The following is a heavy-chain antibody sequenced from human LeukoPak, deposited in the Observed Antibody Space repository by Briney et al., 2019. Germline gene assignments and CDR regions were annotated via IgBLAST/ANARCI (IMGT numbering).Heavy chain of an antibody. Sequence: PGGSLRLSCAASGFTFDDYAMHWVRQPPGKGLEWVSLISADGAGTSYANSVKGRFIISRDNSKNLLFLQMSGLRTEDTAFYFCAKVGLWLANDLWGQGILVTVSS. V-gene: IGHV3-43*02. D-gene: IGHD6-19*01. CDR2: ISADGAGT. J-gene: IGHJ5*02. CDR1: GFTFDDYA. CDR3: AKVGLWLANDL.